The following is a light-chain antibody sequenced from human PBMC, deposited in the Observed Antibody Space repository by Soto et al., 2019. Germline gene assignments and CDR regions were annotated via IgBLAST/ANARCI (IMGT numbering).Light chain of an antibody. CDR1: SSDVGGYNY. CDR2: EVS. Sequence: QSALTQPASVSGSPGQAITISCTGTSSDVGGYNYVSWYQQHPGKAPKLMISEVSNRPSGVSNRFSGDKSGNTASLTISGLQAEDEAGYYCSSYTSGSTLLVFGGGTKLTVL. CDR3: SSYTSGSTLLV. V-gene: IGLV2-14*01. J-gene: IGLJ2*01.